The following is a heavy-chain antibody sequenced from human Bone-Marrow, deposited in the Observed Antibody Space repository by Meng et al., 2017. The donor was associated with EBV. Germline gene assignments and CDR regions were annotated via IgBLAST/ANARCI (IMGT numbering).Heavy chain of an antibody. J-gene: IGHJ5*02. CDR1: GGSISSSSEY. V-gene: IGHV4-39*07. CDR3: ARVRWELRRLDP. Sequence: QLQVEGCGPELVKPSETVAVPCTVSGGSISSSSEYWGWIRQPQGKGLEWIGSIYYSASTYYHQSLKSRVTISVDTSKNQFSLKLSSVTAANTAVYYCARVRWELRRLDPWGQGTLVTVSS. CDR2: IYYSAST. D-gene: IGHD1-26*01.